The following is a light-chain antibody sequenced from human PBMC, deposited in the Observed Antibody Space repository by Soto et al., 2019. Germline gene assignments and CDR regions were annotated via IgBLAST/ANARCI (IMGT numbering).Light chain of an antibody. J-gene: IGLJ1*01. CDR1: SSDVGGYNY. CDR3: TSYTSSSPLV. CDR2: EVV. V-gene: IGLV2-14*01. Sequence: QSALTQPASVSGSPGQSITISCTGTSSDVGGYNYVSWYQHHPGKAPKLMIYEVVNRPSGVSNRCSGSKSGITASLTISGLQAEDEADYYCTSYTSSSPLVFGTGTKLTVL.